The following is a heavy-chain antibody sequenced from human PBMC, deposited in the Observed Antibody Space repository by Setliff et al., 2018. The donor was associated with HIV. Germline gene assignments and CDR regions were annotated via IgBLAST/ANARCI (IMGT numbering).Heavy chain of an antibody. D-gene: IGHD3-10*01. CDR3: ARSVIGYYYYGMDV. CDR1: GFNFNNHA. J-gene: IGHJ6*02. V-gene: IGHV3-30*04. Sequence: PGGSLRLSCAASGFNFNNHAMHWVRQAPGKGPECVAVISDDGSAKYYADSVKGRFTISRDNSKNTLYLQMNSLRAEDTAVYYCARSVIGYYYYGMDVWGQGTLVTVSS. CDR2: ISDDGSAK.